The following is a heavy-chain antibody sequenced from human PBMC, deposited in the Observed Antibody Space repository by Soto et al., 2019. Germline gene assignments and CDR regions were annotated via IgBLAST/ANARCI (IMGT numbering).Heavy chain of an antibody. J-gene: IGHJ6*02. D-gene: IGHD3-10*01. CDR3: ARVSMGGWFGVHDYGVDV. CDR2: INHSGST. CDR1: GGAFSGDY. Sequence: PSETLSLTCAVYGGAFSGDYWSWIRQPPGKGLEWIGEINHSGSTNYNPSLKSRVTISVDTSKNQFSLKLSSVTAADTAVYYCARVSMGGWFGVHDYGVDVWGQGTTVTVSS. V-gene: IGHV4-34*01.